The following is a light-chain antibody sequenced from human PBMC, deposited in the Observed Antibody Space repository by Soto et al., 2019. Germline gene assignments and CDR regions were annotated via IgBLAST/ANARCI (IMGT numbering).Light chain of an antibody. Sequence: QSALTQPRLVSGSPGQSVTISCAGTNSDIGGYNYVSWYQQHPGKAPKVMIYDVSRRPSGVPDRFSGSKSGNTASLTISGLQAEDESDYYCCSYAGRYNFWVFGGGTKLTV. CDR2: DVS. CDR1: NSDIGGYNY. CDR3: CSYAGRYNFWV. J-gene: IGLJ3*02. V-gene: IGLV2-11*01.